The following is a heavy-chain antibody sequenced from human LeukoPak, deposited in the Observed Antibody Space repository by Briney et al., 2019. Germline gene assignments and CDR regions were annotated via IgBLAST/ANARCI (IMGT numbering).Heavy chain of an antibody. D-gene: IGHD1-26*01. CDR2: IIPIFGTA. CDR3: ARGGLIVGATPFDY. CDR1: GGTFSSYA. J-gene: IGHJ4*02. Sequence: SVKVSCKASGGTFSSYAISWVRQAPGQGLEWMRRIIPIFGTANYAQKFQGRVTITTDESTSTAYMELSSLRSEDTAVYYCARGGLIVGATPFDYWGQGTLVTVSS. V-gene: IGHV1-69*05.